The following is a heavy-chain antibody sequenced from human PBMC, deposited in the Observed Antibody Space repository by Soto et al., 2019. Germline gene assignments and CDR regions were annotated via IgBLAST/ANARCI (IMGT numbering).Heavy chain of an antibody. CDR3: ATRGTQGRWLEFADY. CDR1: GGTFSSLG. J-gene: IGHJ4*02. V-gene: IGHV1-69*01. CDR2: IIPISGRT. D-gene: IGHD5-12*01. Sequence: QVQLVQSGAEVKRPGSSLKVSCEASGGTFSSLGFTWVRQAPGQGLEWMGGIIPISGRTTFAPKFLGRVTITADESTRTTYMELTALTSDDTAIYYRATRGTQGRWLEFADYWGQGTLVTVSS.